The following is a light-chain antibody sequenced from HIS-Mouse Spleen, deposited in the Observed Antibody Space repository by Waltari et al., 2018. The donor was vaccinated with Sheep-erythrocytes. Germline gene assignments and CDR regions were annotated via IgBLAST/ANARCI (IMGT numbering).Light chain of an antibody. V-gene: IGLV1-36*01. J-gene: IGLJ2*01. Sequence: QSVLTQPPSVSEAPRQRVTISCSGSSSNIGNNAVNWYQQLPGKAPKLLIYYDDLLPSGVSGRFSGSKSGTSASLGISGLQSEDEADYYCAAWDDRLNGVVFGGGTKLTVL. CDR3: AAWDDRLNGVV. CDR1: SSNIGNNA. CDR2: YDD.